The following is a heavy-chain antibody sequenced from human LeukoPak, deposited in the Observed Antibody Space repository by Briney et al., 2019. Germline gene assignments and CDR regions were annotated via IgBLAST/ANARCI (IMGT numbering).Heavy chain of an antibody. V-gene: IGHV4-59*01. CDR3: ARTSRTLWFDP. Sequence: SETPSLTCTVSGGSISSYYWSWIRQPPGKGLEWIGYIYYSGSTDYNPSLKSRVTISVDTSKNQFSLRLSSVTAADTAVYYCARTSRTLWFDPWGQGTLVTVSS. CDR2: IYYSGST. J-gene: IGHJ5*02. CDR1: GGSISSYY. D-gene: IGHD2-2*01.